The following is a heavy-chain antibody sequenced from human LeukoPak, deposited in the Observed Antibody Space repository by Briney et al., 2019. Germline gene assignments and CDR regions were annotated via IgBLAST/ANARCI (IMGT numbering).Heavy chain of an antibody. D-gene: IGHD3-22*01. CDR1: GVTFSNYV. Sequence: GGSLRLSCAVSGVTFSNYVMSWVRQAPGKGLEWVSGIGGSGGPTYYADSVKGRFTISRDNSKNTLYLQMNSLRAEDTAVYYCAKAMYYYDSSGYPPYYFDYWGQGTLVTVSS. V-gene: IGHV3-23*01. CDR3: AKAMYYYDSSGYPPYYFDY. CDR2: IGGSGGPT. J-gene: IGHJ4*02.